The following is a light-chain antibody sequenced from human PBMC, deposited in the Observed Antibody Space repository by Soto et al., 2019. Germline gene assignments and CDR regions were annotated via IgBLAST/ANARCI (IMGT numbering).Light chain of an antibody. CDR1: SSNVGSQF. CDR3: ASWDDSLRWM. CDR2: RTD. V-gene: IGLV1-47*01. J-gene: IGLJ3*02. Sequence: QSVLTQPPSASGTPGQRVTISRSGRSSNVGSQFIYWYYQLPGRAPKLLIYRTDQRPAGVPDRFAGSKFGASASLAISGLQPEDEGDYFCASWDDSLRWMFGGGTKLTVL.